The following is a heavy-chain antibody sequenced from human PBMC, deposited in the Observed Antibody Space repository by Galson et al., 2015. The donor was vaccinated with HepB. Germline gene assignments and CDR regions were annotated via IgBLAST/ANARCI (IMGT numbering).Heavy chain of an antibody. CDR3: ARDIGPLTMTRGYLAS. CDR2: ISWNSGGV. V-gene: IGHV3-9*01. Sequence: SLRLSCAGSGFNFGDHAMHWVRQVPGKGLEWVSAISWNSGGVGYADSVRGRFTISRDNARNAVYLQMNSLRVEDTALYYCARDIGPLTMTRGYLASWGQGTLVTITS. J-gene: IGHJ1*01. CDR1: GFNFGDHA. D-gene: IGHD3-10*01.